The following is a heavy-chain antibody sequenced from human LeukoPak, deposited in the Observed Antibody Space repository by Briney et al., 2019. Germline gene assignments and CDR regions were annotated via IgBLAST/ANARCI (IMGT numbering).Heavy chain of an antibody. Sequence: ETLSLTCTVSGGSISSYYWSWVRQAPGKGLEWVSAISGSGGSTYYADSVKGRFTISRDNSKNTLYLQMNSLRAEDTAVYYCAKRVHDSSGYDLDYWGQGTLVTVSS. J-gene: IGHJ4*02. CDR2: ISGSGGST. D-gene: IGHD3-22*01. CDR1: GGSISSYY. CDR3: AKRVHDSSGYDLDY. V-gene: IGHV3-23*01.